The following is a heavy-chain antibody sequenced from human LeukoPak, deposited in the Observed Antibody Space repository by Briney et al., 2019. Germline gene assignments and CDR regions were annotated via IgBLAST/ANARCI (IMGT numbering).Heavy chain of an antibody. CDR3: ARGGDYGARRYFDY. CDR1: LDSPTVST. D-gene: IGHD4/OR15-4a*01. Sequence: SGTPSHSRAQSLDSPTVSTSSWSPPPPGERLWSIGYIYYRGSNNYNPSVKGRVTFSVDTSKNKFSLKLNSVTAADTAVYYCARGGDYGARRYFDYWGQGTLVTVSS. J-gene: IGHJ4*02. V-gene: IGHV4-59*01. CDR2: IYYRGSN.